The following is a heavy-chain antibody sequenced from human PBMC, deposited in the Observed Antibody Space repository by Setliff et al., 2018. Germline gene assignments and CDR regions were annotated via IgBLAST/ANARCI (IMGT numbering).Heavy chain of an antibody. D-gene: IGHD3-16*01. CDR1: GFTFSRYW. Sequence: GGSLRLSCAASGFTFSRYWMSWVRQAPGKGLEWVANIKQDGSEKYYVDSVKGRFTISRDNAKNSLYLQMNSLRDEDTAVYYCARDGGEYWGQGTLVTVSS. J-gene: IGHJ4*02. CDR3: ARDGGEY. CDR2: IKQDGSEK. V-gene: IGHV3-7*01.